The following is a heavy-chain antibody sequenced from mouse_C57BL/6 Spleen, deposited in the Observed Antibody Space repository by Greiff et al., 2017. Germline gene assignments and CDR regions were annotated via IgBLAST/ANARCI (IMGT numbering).Heavy chain of an antibody. CDR2: IDPSDSAT. Sequence: QVQLQQPGAELVRPGSSVKLSCKASGYTFTSYWMHWVKQRPIQGLEWIGNIDPSDSATHYNQKFKDKATLTVDTSSSTAYMQLISLTSEDSAVXYCATCYYGSRWFAYWGQGTLVTVSA. V-gene: IGHV1-52*01. CDR3: ATCYYGSRWFAY. CDR1: GYTFTSYW. J-gene: IGHJ3*01. D-gene: IGHD1-1*01.